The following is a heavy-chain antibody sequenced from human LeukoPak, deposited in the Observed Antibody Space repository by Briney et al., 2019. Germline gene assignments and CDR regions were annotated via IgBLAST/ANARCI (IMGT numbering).Heavy chain of an antibody. CDR3: ARSGYGGSYYVGYYYMDV. CDR2: IIPIFGTA. Sequence: SVKVSCKASGVTFSSYVISWLRQAPGQGLEWRGGIIPIFGTANYAQKFQGRVTITADESTSTAYMELSSLRSEDTAVYYCARSGYGGSYYVGYYYMDVWGKGTTVTVSS. V-gene: IGHV1-69*01. CDR1: GVTFSSYV. J-gene: IGHJ6*03. D-gene: IGHD1-26*01.